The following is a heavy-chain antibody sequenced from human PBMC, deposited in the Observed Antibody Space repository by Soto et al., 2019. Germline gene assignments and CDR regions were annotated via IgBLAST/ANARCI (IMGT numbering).Heavy chain of an antibody. J-gene: IGHJ4*02. CDR2: LTGSSSNT. CDR3: ANGRATYGLLTHDY. Sequence: XGSLRLSCAASGFSFRNYDMSWVRQAPGKGLEWISTLTGSSSNTYYADSVKGRFAISRDNSRNTLYLQMHSLTAEDTAVYYCANGRATYGLLTHDYWGQDTLVTVS. CDR1: GFSFRNYD. V-gene: IGHV3-23*01. D-gene: IGHD3-9*01.